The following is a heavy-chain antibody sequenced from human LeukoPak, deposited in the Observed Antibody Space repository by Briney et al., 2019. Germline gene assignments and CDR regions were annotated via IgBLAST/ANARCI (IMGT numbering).Heavy chain of an antibody. D-gene: IGHD3-22*01. Sequence: ASVKVSCKASGYTFTSYGISWVRQAPGQGLEWMAWISAYNTNTNYAQKLQGRVTMTTDTSTSTAYMELRSLRSDDTAVYYCARDRHRRHYYDSSLHPPLDYWGQGTLVTVSS. CDR1: GYTFTSYG. J-gene: IGHJ4*02. CDR2: ISAYNTNT. V-gene: IGHV1-18*01. CDR3: ARDRHRRHYYDSSLHPPLDY.